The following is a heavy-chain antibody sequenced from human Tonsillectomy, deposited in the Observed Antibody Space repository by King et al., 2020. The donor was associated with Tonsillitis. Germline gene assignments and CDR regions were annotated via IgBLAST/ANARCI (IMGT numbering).Heavy chain of an antibody. CDR1: GGSISSGGYS. D-gene: IGHD3-22*01. V-gene: IGHV4-30-2*01. J-gene: IGHJ4*02. Sequence: QLQESGSGLVKPSQTLSLTCAVSGGSISSGGYSWSWIRQPPGKGLEWIGYIYHSGSTYYNPSLKSRVTISVDRSKNQFSLKLSSVTAADTALYYCAREFGNDSSGYYLDYWGQGTLVTVSS. CDR3: AREFGNDSSGYYLDY. CDR2: IYHSGST.